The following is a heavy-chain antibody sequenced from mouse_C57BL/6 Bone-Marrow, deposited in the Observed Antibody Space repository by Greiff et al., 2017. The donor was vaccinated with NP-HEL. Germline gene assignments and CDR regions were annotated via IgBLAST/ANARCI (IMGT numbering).Heavy chain of an antibody. Sequence: QVQLQQPGAELVMPGASVKLSCKASGYTFTSYWMHWVKQRPGQGLEWIGEIDPSDSSTNYNQKFKGKSTLTVDKYSSTAYMQLSSLTSEDSAVYYCARWGDYEKNWFAYWGQGTLVTVSA. CDR2: IDPSDSST. V-gene: IGHV1-69*01. D-gene: IGHD2-4*01. CDR1: GYTFTSYW. J-gene: IGHJ3*01. CDR3: ARWGDYEKNWFAY.